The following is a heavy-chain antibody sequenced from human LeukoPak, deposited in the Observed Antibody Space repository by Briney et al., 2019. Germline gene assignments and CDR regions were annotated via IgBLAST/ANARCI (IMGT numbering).Heavy chain of an antibody. CDR1: GFTFSSYG. V-gene: IGHV3-23*01. D-gene: IGHD3-3*01. CDR2: ISGSGGST. J-gene: IGHJ4*02. Sequence: GGSLRLSCAASGFTFSSYGMSWVRQAPGKGLEWVSAISGSGGSTYYADSVKGRFTISRDNSKNTLYLQMNSLRAEDTAVYYCARDAGRGFFFDSWGQGILVTVSS. CDR3: ARDAGRGFFFDS.